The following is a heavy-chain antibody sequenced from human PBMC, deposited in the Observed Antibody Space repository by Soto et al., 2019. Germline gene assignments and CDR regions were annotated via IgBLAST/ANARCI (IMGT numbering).Heavy chain of an antibody. Sequence: ASVKVSCKASGYTFTNYAMHWVRQAPGQRLEWMGWINAGNGDTKYSQNFQGRVTITRHTSASTAYMELSSLRSEDTAVYYCARDPYYDFWSGSNWFDPWGQGTLVTVSS. V-gene: IGHV1-3*01. CDR1: GYTFTNYA. D-gene: IGHD3-3*01. J-gene: IGHJ5*02. CDR3: ARDPYYDFWSGSNWFDP. CDR2: INAGNGDT.